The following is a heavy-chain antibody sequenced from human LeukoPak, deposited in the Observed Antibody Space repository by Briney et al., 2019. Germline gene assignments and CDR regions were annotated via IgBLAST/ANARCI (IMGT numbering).Heavy chain of an antibody. D-gene: IGHD6-6*01. CDR2: ISAYNGNT. J-gene: IGHJ3*02. CDR3: ARRSLAAPLSVFDI. CDR1: GYTFTSYG. V-gene: IGHV1-18*01. Sequence: ASVKVSCKASGYTFTSYGISWVRQAPGQGLEWMGWISAYNGNTNYAQKLQGRVTMTTDTSTSTAYMELRSLRSDDTAVYYCARRSLAAPLSVFDICGQGTMVTVSS.